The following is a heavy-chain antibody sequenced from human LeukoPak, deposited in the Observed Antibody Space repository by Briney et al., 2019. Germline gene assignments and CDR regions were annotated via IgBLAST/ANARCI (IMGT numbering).Heavy chain of an antibody. Sequence: GGSLRLSCAASGFTFSTYWMAWVRQAPGKGLEWVANIKGDESARHQADSVKGRFTISRDNAQNSVYLQMGSLRGEDTGVYYCARDVVGSLDYWGQGTLVTVSS. D-gene: IGHD1-26*01. CDR3: ARDVVGSLDY. J-gene: IGHJ4*02. CDR2: IKGDESAR. V-gene: IGHV3-7*01. CDR1: GFTFSTYW.